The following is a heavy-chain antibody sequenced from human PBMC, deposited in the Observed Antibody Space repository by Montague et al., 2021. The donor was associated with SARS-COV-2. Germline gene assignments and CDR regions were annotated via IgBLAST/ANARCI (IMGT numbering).Heavy chain of an antibody. V-gene: IGHV4-39*02. D-gene: IGHD6-19*01. CDR2: LSSSGST. J-gene: IGHJ4*02. CDR1: GESIDRDTYY. Sequence: SETLSLTCTVSGESIDRDTYYWGWIRQSPGKGLEWIGNLSSSGSTYYNPSLRSRVTISMDTSKNHFSLKVNSVTATDTAVYFCARPGSVSGWFYFDDWGQGTLVSVSS. CDR3: ARPGSVSGWFYFDD.